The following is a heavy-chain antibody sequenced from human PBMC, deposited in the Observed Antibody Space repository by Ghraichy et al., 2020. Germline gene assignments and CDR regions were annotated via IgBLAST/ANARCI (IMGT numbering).Heavy chain of an antibody. V-gene: IGHV1-69*13. J-gene: IGHJ4*02. D-gene: IGHD6-13*01. CDR2: IIPIFGTA. CDR1: GGTFSSYA. CDR3: AREIAAAGISFDY. Sequence: SVKVSCKASGGTFSSYAISWVRQAPGQGLEWMGGIIPIFGTANYAQKFQGRVTITADESTSTAYMELSSLRSEDTAVYYCAREIAAAGISFDYWGQGTLVTVSS.